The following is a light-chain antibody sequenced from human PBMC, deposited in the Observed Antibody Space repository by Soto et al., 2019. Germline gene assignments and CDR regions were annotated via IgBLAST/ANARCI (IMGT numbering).Light chain of an antibody. Sequence: QLVLTQSPSASASLGASVKLTCTLSSGHSTYAIAWHQQQPEKGPQYLMKLNSDGSHNKGDGIPDRFSGSSSGAERYLTISSLQSEDETDYYYQTWGTGIHVVFGGGTKLTVL. J-gene: IGLJ2*01. V-gene: IGLV4-69*01. CDR1: SGHSTYA. CDR3: QTWGTGIHVV. CDR2: LNSDGSH.